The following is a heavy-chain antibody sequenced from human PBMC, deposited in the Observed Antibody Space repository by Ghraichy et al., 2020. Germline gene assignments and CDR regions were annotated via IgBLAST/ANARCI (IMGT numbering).Heavy chain of an antibody. D-gene: IGHD3-22*01. J-gene: IGHJ3*02. CDR1: GFTVSSNY. CDR3: ARCSSGYYFPDAFDI. CDR2: IYSGGST. Sequence: GGSLRLSCAASGFTVSSNYMSWVRQAPGKGLEWVSVIYSGGSTYYADSVKGRFTISRDNSKNTLYLQMNSLRAEDTAVYYCARCSSGYYFPDAFDIWGQGTMVTVSS. V-gene: IGHV3-53*01.